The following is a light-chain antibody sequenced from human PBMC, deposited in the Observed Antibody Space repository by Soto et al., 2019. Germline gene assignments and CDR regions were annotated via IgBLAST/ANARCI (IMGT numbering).Light chain of an antibody. Sequence: EIVLTQPPGPLSVSPGDRVTPSCRASQTVNNNYLAWYQQKPGQAPRLLIYGASTPATGTPARFSGSGSGTHFTLTVSRLEPEDFAVYYCQQYGGSAPWTFGPGTRWIS. CDR3: QQYGGSAPWT. V-gene: IGKV3-20*01. CDR2: GAS. J-gene: IGKJ1*01. CDR1: QTVNNNY.